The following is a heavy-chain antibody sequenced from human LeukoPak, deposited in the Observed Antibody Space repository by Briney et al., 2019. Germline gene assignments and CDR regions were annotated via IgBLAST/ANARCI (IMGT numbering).Heavy chain of an antibody. CDR2: IFYTGSS. V-gene: IGHV4-59*08. CDR1: GGSLSGYY. Sequence: SETLSLTCIVSGGSLSGYYWSWIRQPPGKGLEWIGYIFYTGSSKYNPSLKSRVTMSVDTSKNQFSMNLSSVTAADTAVYYCVRQPYSSGAYYFDYWGQGTLVTVSS. J-gene: IGHJ4*02. CDR3: VRQPYSSGAYYFDY. D-gene: IGHD3-22*01.